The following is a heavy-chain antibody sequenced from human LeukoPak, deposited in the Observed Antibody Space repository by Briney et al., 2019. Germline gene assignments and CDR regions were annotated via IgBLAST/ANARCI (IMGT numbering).Heavy chain of an antibody. D-gene: IGHD6-19*01. V-gene: IGHV1-69*05. CDR1: GGTFSSYA. CDR2: IIPIFGTA. Sequence: ASVKVSCKASGGTFSSYAISWVRQAPGQGLEWMGGIIPIFGTANYAQKSQGRVTITTDESTSTAYMELSSLRSEDTAVYYCARARAVAGSNYYYYYYMDVWGKGTTVTVSS. CDR3: ARARAVAGSNYYYYYYMDV. J-gene: IGHJ6*03.